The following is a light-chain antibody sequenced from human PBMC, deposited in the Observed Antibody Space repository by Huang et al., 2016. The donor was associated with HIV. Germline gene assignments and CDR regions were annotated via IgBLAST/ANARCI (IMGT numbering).Light chain of an antibody. CDR3: MQALQAPLT. Sequence: DIVMTQSPLSLPVTLGEPASISCRSSQSLMYSTGYNYLDWYVQKPGQSPQLLVYLGSYRASVVPDRFSGSGSGTDFTLKISTVEAEDVGVYYCMQALQAPLTFGGGTKVEI. V-gene: IGKV2-28*01. CDR2: LGS. CDR1: QSLMYSTGYNY. J-gene: IGKJ4*01.